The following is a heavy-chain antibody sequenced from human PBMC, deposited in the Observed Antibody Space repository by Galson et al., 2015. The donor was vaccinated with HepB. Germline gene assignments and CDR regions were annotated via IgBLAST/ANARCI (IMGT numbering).Heavy chain of an antibody. CDR1: GFTFSSYA. Sequence: SLRLSCAASGFTFSSYAMHWVRQAPGKGLEWVAVISYDGSNKYYADSVKGRFTISRDNSKNTLYLQMNSLRAEDTAVYYCAREILRYRVYFYGMDVWGQGTTVTVSS. CDR3: AREILRYRVYFYGMDV. J-gene: IGHJ6*02. V-gene: IGHV3-30*04. D-gene: IGHD3-9*01. CDR2: ISYDGSNK.